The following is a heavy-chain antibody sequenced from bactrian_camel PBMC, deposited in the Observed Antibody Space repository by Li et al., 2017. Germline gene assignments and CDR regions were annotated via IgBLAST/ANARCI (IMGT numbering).Heavy chain of an antibody. Sequence: VQLVESGGDLAQPGGSLRLSCTTSGFTFSAYGMSWVRQVPGKGLEWVSAIDDSGHSTYYADPVKGRFTISRDNAKNTVYLQMSSLKPEDTAVYYCVRVLLGLERWGQGTQVTVS. J-gene: IGHJ4*01. CDR2: IDDSGHST. CDR1: GFTFSAYG. CDR3: VRVLLGLER. V-gene: IGHV3S40*01. D-gene: IGHD3*01.